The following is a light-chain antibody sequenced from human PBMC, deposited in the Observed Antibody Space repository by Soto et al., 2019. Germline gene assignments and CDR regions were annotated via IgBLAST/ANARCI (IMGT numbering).Light chain of an antibody. V-gene: IGLV2-8*01. Sequence: QSALTQPASVSGSPGQSITISCTGTGSDVGTYNYVSWYQQHPGKAPKLMIYEVNKRPSGVPDRFSGSKSGNTASLTVSGLQAEDEADYYCSSYAGSRNVFGTGTKLTVL. J-gene: IGLJ1*01. CDR3: SSYAGSRNV. CDR2: EVN. CDR1: GSDVGTYNY.